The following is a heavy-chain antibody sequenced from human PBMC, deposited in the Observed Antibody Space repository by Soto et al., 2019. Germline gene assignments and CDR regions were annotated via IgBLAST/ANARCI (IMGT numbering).Heavy chain of an antibody. CDR2: IIPIFGTA. D-gene: IGHD6-13*01. CDR1: GGTFSSYA. Sequence: QVQLVQSGAEVKKPGSSVEVSCKASGGTFSSYAISWVRQAPGQGLEWMGGIIPIFGTANYAQKFQGRVTITADESTSTAYMELSSLRSEDTAVYYCARDEIAAAGTLIGWFDPWGQGTLVTVSS. CDR3: ARDEIAAAGTLIGWFDP. J-gene: IGHJ5*02. V-gene: IGHV1-69*01.